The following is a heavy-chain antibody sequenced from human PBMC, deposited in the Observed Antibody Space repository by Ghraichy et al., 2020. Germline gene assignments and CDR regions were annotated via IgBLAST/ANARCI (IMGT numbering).Heavy chain of an antibody. Sequence: SETLSLTCTVSGGSISSSSYYWGWIRQPPGKGLEWIGSIYYTGSTYYNPSLKSRVTISVSKNQFSLKLSSVTAADTAVYHCARYRLGVGATTARFDYWGQGTLVTVSS. CDR3: ARYRLGVGATTARFDY. J-gene: IGHJ4*02. CDR1: GGSISSSSYY. CDR2: IYYTGST. V-gene: IGHV4-39*01. D-gene: IGHD1-26*01.